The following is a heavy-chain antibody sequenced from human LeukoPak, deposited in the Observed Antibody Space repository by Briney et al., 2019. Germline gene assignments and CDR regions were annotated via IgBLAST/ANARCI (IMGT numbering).Heavy chain of an antibody. J-gene: IGHJ5*02. CDR1: GFTFSSYS. CDR2: ITRSSTST. Sequence: GGSLRLSCAASGFTFSSYSMNWVRQAPGKGLEWVSSITRSSTSTYYTYSVRGRFTISRDNAKNSLYLQMNSLRAEDTAVYYCARDNWNDAPGGFDPWGQGTLVTVSS. V-gene: IGHV3-21*01. D-gene: IGHD1-20*01. CDR3: ARDNWNDAPGGFDP.